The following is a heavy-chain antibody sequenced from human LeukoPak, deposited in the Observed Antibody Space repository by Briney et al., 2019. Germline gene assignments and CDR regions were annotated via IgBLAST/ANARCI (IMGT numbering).Heavy chain of an antibody. CDR3: ARGSPLGQNWFDP. J-gene: IGHJ5*02. Sequence: SETLSLTCTVSGGSFSTYYWSWIRQPAGKGLEWIGHIYTSGTTNYNPSLKSRVTMSIDTSKNQFSLKLSSVTAADTAVYYCARGSPLGQNWFDPWGQGTLVTVSS. V-gene: IGHV4-4*07. CDR2: IYTSGTT. CDR1: GGSFSTYY.